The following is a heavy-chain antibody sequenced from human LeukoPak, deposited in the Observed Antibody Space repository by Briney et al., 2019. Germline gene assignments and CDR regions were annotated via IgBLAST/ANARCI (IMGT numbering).Heavy chain of an antibody. CDR3: ARGYSSSWYRRGNWFDP. CDR1: GFTVSSNY. CDR2: IYSGDNT. J-gene: IGHJ5*02. Sequence: GGSLRLSCAASGFTVSSNYMSWVRQAPGKGLEWVSVIYSGDNTYYADSVKGRFTISRDNSKNTLYLQMNSLRAEDTAVYYCARGYSSSWYRRGNWFDPWGQGTLVTVSS. D-gene: IGHD6-13*01. V-gene: IGHV3-53*01.